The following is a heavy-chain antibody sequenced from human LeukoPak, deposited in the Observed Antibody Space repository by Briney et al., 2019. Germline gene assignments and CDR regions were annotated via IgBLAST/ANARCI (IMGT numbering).Heavy chain of an antibody. J-gene: IGHJ4*02. CDR3: ATTVTTRYYFDS. CDR1: GGSISTSRHY. CDR2: MYYSGST. Sequence: SETLSLTCTVSGGSISTSRHYWGWIRQPPGKGLEGIGSMYYSGSTYYDPSLKSRVTISVDTYKSRFSLKLSSVTAADTAVYYCATTVTTRYYFDSWGQGTLVTVSS. V-gene: IGHV4-39*01. D-gene: IGHD4-17*01.